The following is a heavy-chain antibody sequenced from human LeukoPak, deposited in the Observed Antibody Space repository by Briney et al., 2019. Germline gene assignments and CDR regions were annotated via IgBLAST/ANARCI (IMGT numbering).Heavy chain of an antibody. CDR2: IYPGDSDT. V-gene: IGHV5-51*01. CDR1: GYSFPTYW. J-gene: IGHJ4*02. CDR3: ARRWRDGSLDY. D-gene: IGHD5-24*01. Sequence: GESLKISCKGSGYSFPTYWIGWVRQMPGKGLEWMGIIYPGDSDTRYSPSFQGQVTISADESISTAYLQWSSLKASDTAIYYRARRWRDGSLDYWGQGTLVTVSS.